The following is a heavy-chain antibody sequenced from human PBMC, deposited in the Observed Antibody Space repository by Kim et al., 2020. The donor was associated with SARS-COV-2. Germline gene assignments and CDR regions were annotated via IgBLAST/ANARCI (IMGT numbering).Heavy chain of an antibody. V-gene: IGHV3-48*03. CDR2: ISSSGSTI. CDR3: AREIAAAGKPFDY. Sequence: GGSLRLSCAASGFTFSSYEMNWVRQAPGKGLEWVSYISSSGSTIYYADSVKGRFTISRDNAKNSLYLQMNSLRAEDTAVYYCAREIAAAGKPFDYWGQGTLVTVSS. D-gene: IGHD6-13*01. J-gene: IGHJ4*02. CDR1: GFTFSSYE.